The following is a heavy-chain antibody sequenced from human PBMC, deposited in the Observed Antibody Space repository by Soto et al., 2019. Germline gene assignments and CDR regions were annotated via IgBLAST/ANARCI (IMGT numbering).Heavy chain of an antibody. CDR3: ARHQDTYGQAVFDS. D-gene: IGHD2-15*01. V-gene: IGHV3-74*01. CDR2: IKTDGTST. CDR1: GFTLSSRW. J-gene: IGHJ4*02. Sequence: EVQLVESGGGLVQPGGSLRLSCAASGFTLSSRWMHWVRQAPGKGLVWVSRIKTDGTSTGYADSVKGRFTISRDNAKNTLYLQMNSLRAEDTAMYYCARHQDTYGQAVFDSWGQGTLVTVSS.